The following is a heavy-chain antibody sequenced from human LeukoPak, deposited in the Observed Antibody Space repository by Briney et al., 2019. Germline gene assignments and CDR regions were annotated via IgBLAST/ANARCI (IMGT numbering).Heavy chain of an antibody. CDR3: ARATYSGGYYFDQ. Sequence: GGSLRLSCAASGFTFSSYAMNWVRQAPGKGLEWVAVTSYDGSDKYYADSVKGRFTISRDNSKNTLYLQMSRLRTEDTAVYHCARATYSGGYYFDQWGQGILVTVSS. CDR2: TSYDGSDK. J-gene: IGHJ4*02. D-gene: IGHD1-26*01. V-gene: IGHV3-30-3*01. CDR1: GFTFSSYA.